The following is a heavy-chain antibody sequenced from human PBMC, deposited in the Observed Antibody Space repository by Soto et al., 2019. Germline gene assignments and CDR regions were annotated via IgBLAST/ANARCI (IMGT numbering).Heavy chain of an antibody. J-gene: IGHJ6*02. Sequence: SETLSLTCTVSGGSISSSSYYWGWIRQPPGKGLEWIGSIYYSGSTYYNPSLKSRVTISVDTSKNQFSLKLSSVTAADTAVYYCARRYYDFWSGKVYYYYYYGMDVWGQGTTVTVSS. CDR2: IYYSGST. CDR1: GGSISSSSYY. D-gene: IGHD3-3*01. CDR3: ARRYYDFWSGKVYYYYYYGMDV. V-gene: IGHV4-39*01.